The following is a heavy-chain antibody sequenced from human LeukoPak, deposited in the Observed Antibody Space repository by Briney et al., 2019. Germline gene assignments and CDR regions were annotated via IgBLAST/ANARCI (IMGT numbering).Heavy chain of an antibody. V-gene: IGHV3-74*03. CDR1: GFTFSRYW. CDR2: ISPDGSTT. Sequence: AGGSLRLSCAASGFTFSRYWMHWVRQAPGKGLMWVSRISPDGSTTLYADSVKGRFTISRDNAKNTLYLQMNSLRDEDTAVHYCARDYSYASDIWGQGTTVTVSS. CDR3: ARDYSYASDI. D-gene: IGHD1-26*01. J-gene: IGHJ3*02.